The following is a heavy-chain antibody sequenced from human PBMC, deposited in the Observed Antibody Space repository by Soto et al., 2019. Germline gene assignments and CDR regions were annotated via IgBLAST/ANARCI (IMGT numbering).Heavy chain of an antibody. D-gene: IGHD7-27*01. CDR2: IYYTGSA. J-gene: IGHJ6*02. CDR1: GGAIDRGGYY. V-gene: IGHV4-31*03. Sequence: TLSLTCKVSGGAIDRGGYYWCWIRQHPGKGLEWIGHIYYTGSAYYKPSLESRVSMSIDTSKNQFSLELISVTAADTAVYYCARVGTSYARRGLDVWGQGTTVTVSS. CDR3: ARVGTSYARRGLDV.